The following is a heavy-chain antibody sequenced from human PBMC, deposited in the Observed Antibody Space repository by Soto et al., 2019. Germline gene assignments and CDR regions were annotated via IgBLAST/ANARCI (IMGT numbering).Heavy chain of an antibody. CDR1: GFTFSPYW. V-gene: IGHV3-7*03. J-gene: IGHJ5*02. CDR3: TSPYIVVVPAAILWDNWFDP. CDR2: IRQDGSEN. D-gene: IGHD2-2*01. Sequence: PGGSLRLSCAASGFTFSPYWMSWVRQVPGKGLELVANIRQDGSENYYVDSVKGRFTISKSIAYLQMNSLKTEDTAVYYCTSPYIVVVPAAILWDNWFDPWGQGTLVTVSS.